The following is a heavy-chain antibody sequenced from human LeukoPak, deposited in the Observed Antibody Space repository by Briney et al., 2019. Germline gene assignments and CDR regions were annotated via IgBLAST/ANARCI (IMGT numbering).Heavy chain of an antibody. CDR2: ISTSGRTI. Sequence: PGGSLRLSCAASGLNFSDSYMSWIRQAPGKGLEWVSYISTSGRTIYYADSVKGRFTISGDNAKNSLYLQMNSLRAEDTAVYYCASSSEGEFDYWGQGTLVTVSS. V-gene: IGHV3-11*01. J-gene: IGHJ4*02. CDR3: ASSSEGEFDY. D-gene: IGHD3-10*01. CDR1: GLNFSDSY.